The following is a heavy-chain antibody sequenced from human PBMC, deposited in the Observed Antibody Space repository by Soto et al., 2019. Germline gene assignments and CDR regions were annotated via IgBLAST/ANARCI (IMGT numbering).Heavy chain of an antibody. Sequence: SVKVPCKASGGSLSSYAISWVRQAPGQGLEWMGGIIPIFGTANYAQKFQGRVTITADESTSTAYMELSSLRSEDTAVYYCARVSFSRARVNYCSYGMDVWGQGATVTL. V-gene: IGHV1-69*13. CDR1: GGSLSSYA. D-gene: IGHD3-3*01. J-gene: IGHJ6*02. CDR3: ARVSFSRARVNYCSYGMDV. CDR2: IIPIFGTA.